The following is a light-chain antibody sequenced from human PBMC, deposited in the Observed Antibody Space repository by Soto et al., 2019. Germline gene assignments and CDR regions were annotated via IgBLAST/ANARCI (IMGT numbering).Light chain of an antibody. CDR1: SSDVGGYDY. V-gene: IGLV2-14*01. CDR2: EVS. CDR3: SSYSLSTAYL. Sequence: QSVLTQPASVSGSPGQSITISCTVTSSDVGGYDYVSWYQIHPGKAPKLMVFEVSNRPSGVSYRFSGSKSGNTASLTISGLQAEDEADYFCSSYSLSTAYLFGNGTKVTVL. J-gene: IGLJ1*01.